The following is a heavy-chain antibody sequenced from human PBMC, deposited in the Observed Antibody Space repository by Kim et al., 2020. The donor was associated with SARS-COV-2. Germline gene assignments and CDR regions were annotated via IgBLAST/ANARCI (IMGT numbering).Heavy chain of an antibody. CDR3: TRVHRGSRLGVYYYGMDV. J-gene: IGHJ6*02. Sequence: SETLSLTCVVYGGSFSGYYWSWIRQPPGKGLEWIGEINHSGSTNYNPSLKSRVTISIDTSKNQFSLKLSSVTAADTAVFYCTRVHRGSRLGVYYYGMDVWGQGTTVTVSS. CDR2: INHSGST. V-gene: IGHV4-34*01. CDR1: GGSFSGYY. D-gene: IGHD2-15*01.